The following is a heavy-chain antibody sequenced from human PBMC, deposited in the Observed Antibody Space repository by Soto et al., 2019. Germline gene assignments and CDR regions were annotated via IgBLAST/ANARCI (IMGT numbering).Heavy chain of an antibody. Sequence: QVLLVDSGGGVVQPGRSLRLSCAAAGFTFSSYAMNWVRQAPGKGLEWVALISHDGINKYYGDSVRGRFTISRDSSTTTRYLQMNSLRAADTAVYYCGRCTSTSCHLGSDYWGQGTLVTVSS. CDR2: ISHDGINK. D-gene: IGHD2-2*01. CDR3: GRCTSTSCHLGSDY. CDR1: GFTFSSYA. J-gene: IGHJ4*02. V-gene: IGHV3-30-3*01.